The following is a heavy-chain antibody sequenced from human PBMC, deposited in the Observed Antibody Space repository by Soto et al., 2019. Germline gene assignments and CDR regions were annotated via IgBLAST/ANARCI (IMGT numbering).Heavy chain of an antibody. D-gene: IGHD2-15*01. CDR2: IYYSGST. CDR3: AREPRPYCSGGSCYPGHFDY. V-gene: IGHV4-30-4*01. CDR1: GGSISSGDYY. J-gene: IGHJ4*02. Sequence: PSETLSLTCTVSGGSISSGDYYWSWIRQPPGKGLEWIGYIYYSGSTYYNPSLKSRVTISVDTSKNQFSLKLSSVTAADTAVYYFAREPRPYCSGGSCYPGHFDYWGQGTLVTVSS.